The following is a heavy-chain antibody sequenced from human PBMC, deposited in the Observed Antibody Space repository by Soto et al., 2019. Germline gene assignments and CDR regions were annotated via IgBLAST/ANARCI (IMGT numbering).Heavy chain of an antibody. CDR1: GFTFSNYA. V-gene: IGHV3-30*18. CDR2: ISYDGSNK. Sequence: PGGSLKLSCAASGFTFSNYAMSWVRQTPGKGLEWVAVISYDGSNKYYADSVKGRFTISRDNSKNTLSLQMSSLRAEDTAVYYCAKDRAPGVVNPFDYWGQGT. D-gene: IGHD3-3*01. J-gene: IGHJ4*02. CDR3: AKDRAPGVVNPFDY.